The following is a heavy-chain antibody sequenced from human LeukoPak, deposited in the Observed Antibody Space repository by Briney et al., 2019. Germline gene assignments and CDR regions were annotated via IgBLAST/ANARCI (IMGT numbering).Heavy chain of an antibody. J-gene: IGHJ4*02. CDR3: AKTDTYYDFWSGLDY. D-gene: IGHD3-3*01. Sequence: ISYDGSNKYYADSVKGRFTISRDNSKNTLYLQMNSLRAEDTAVYYCAKTDTYYDFWSGLDYWGQGTLVTVSS. CDR2: ISYDGSNK. V-gene: IGHV3-30*18.